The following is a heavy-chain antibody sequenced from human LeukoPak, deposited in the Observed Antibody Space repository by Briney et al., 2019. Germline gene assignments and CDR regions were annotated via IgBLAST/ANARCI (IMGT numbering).Heavy chain of an antibody. CDR2: ISPDDSEI. J-gene: IGHJ4*02. CDR3: ARHEGSGSYYSY. V-gene: IGHV5-51*01. CDR1: GYSFTTYW. Sequence: ESLKISCKGSGYSFTTYWIAWVRQMPGRGLEWMGIISPDDSEIRYSPSFRGQVTISADKSTSTAYLQWSRLKASDTAIYYCARHEGSGSYYSYWGQGTLVTVSS. D-gene: IGHD1-26*01.